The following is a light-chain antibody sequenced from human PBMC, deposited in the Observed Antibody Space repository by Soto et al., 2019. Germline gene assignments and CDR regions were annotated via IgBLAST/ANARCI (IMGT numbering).Light chain of an antibody. V-gene: IGKV3-15*01. CDR3: QQYGTSPRT. CDR2: AAS. J-gene: IGKJ5*01. Sequence: EIVMTQSPATLSVSPGERVTLSCRASQSVGSNLAWFQQKPGQAPRLLMYAASTRPTSIAARFSGSGSGTDFTLTITSLEPEDFAVYYCQQYGTSPRTFGQGTRLEI. CDR1: QSVGSN.